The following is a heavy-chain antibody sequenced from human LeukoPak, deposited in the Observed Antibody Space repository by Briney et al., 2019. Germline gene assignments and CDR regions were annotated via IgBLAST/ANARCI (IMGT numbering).Heavy chain of an antibody. CDR1: GFTFTDYA. CDR3: AKDPHPYGDSVGGYHFDY. Sequence: GGSLRLSCAASGFTFTDYAMNWDRPAPGKGMGWDSGIRYGGDNTYYADSVKGRFTISRDNPTNTPNLALNSLRAEDTAVYYCAKDPHPYGDSVGGYHFDYWGQGTLVTVSS. D-gene: IGHD4-17*01. J-gene: IGHJ4*02. CDR2: IRYGGDNT. V-gene: IGHV3-23*01.